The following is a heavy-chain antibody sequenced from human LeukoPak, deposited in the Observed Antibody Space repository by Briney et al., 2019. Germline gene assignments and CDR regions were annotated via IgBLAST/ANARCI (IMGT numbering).Heavy chain of an antibody. Sequence: SETLSLTCTVSGGSISSSSYYWGWIRQPPGKGLEWIGSIYYSGSTYYNPSLKSRVTISVDTSKNQFSLKLSSVTAADTAMYYCARTLSAGYLTPFDYWGQGTLVTVSS. CDR3: ARTLSAGYLTPFDY. V-gene: IGHV4-39*07. J-gene: IGHJ4*02. CDR1: GGSISSSSYY. D-gene: IGHD3-9*01. CDR2: IYYSGST.